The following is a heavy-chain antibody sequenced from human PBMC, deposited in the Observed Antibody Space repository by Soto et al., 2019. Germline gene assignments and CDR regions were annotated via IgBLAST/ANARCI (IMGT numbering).Heavy chain of an antibody. CDR1: GYTFTSYY. J-gene: IGHJ3*02. CDR2: INPSGGST. V-gene: IGHV1-46*03. D-gene: IGHD6-19*01. Sequence: QVQLVQSGAEVKKPGASVKVSCKASGYTFTSYYMHWVRQAPGQGLEWMGIINPSGGSTSYAQKFQCRVTMTRDTATSTVYMELSSLRSEDTAVDYCARAGGAVAGPTLDAFDIWGQGTMVTVSS. CDR3: ARAGGAVAGPTLDAFDI.